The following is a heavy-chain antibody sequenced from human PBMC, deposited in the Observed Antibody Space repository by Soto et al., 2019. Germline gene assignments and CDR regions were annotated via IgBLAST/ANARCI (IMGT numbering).Heavy chain of an antibody. V-gene: IGHV3-23*01. J-gene: IGHJ4*02. CDR2: ITGSGATT. CDR1: GFTFSNYA. CDR3: ANNYIGSYWRLFDY. Sequence: EVQVLESGGGLVQPGGSLRLSCAASGFTFSNYAMSWVRQAPGKGLECVSAITGSGATTSYADSVKGRFTISRDNSKNTLYLQMNSQRDDETAIYYCANNYIGSYWRLFDYWGQGTLVTVSS. D-gene: IGHD1-26*01.